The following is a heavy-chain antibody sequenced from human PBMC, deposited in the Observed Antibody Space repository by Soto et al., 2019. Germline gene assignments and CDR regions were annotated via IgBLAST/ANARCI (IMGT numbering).Heavy chain of an antibody. J-gene: IGHJ6*02. D-gene: IGHD3-10*01. CDR3: VLMVRGVGYYYYGMDV. CDR1: GFTFSSYS. Sequence: GGSLRLSCAASGFTFSSYSMNWVRQAPGKGLEWVSYISSSSTIYYADSVKGRFTISRDNTKNSLYLQMNSLRSEDTAVYYCVLMVRGVGYYYYGMDVWGQGTTVTVSS. CDR2: ISSSSTI. V-gene: IGHV3-48*01.